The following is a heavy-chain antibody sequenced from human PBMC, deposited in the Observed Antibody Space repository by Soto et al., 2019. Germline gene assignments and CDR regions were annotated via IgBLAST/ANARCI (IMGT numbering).Heavy chain of an antibody. D-gene: IGHD6-13*01. CDR1: GYTFTSYG. CDR3: AREENSSSCYKYYYYGRDV. V-gene: IGHV1-18*01. J-gene: IGHJ6*02. Sequence: ASVKVSCKASGYTFTSYGISWVRQAPGHGLEWMGWISAYNGNTNYAQKLQGRVTMTTDTSTSTAYMELRSLRSDDTAVYYCAREENSSSCYKYYYYGRDVWGQGNTVTVSS. CDR2: ISAYNGNT.